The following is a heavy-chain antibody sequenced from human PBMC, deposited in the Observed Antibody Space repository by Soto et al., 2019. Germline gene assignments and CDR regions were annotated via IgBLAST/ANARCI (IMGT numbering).Heavy chain of an antibody. CDR2: IFSSGST. V-gene: IGHV4-4*07. CDR3: AREGSYSAYNFAHGIQLWSFDF. CDR1: GGSINTFY. Sequence: SETLSLTCTVSGGSINTFYWSWVRQPAGKGLEWIGRIFSSGSTSFNPSLEGRVAMSVDTSKNHFSLNLSSVTAADMAVYYCAREGSYSAYNFAHGIQLWSFDFWGQGALVTVSS. D-gene: IGHD5-12*01. J-gene: IGHJ4*02.